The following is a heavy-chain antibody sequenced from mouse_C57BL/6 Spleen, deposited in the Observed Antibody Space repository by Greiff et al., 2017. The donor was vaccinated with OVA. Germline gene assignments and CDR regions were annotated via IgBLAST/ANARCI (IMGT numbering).Heavy chain of an antibody. D-gene: IGHD3-2*02. V-gene: IGHV1-55*01. Sequence: VQLQQSGAELVKPGASVKMSCKASGYTFTSYWITWVKQRPGQGLEWIGDIYPGSGSTNYNEKFKGKATLTVDTSSSTAYMQLSSLTSEDSAVYYCARWGSGYPLADWGQGTLVTVSA. J-gene: IGHJ3*01. CDR2: IYPGSGST. CDR1: GYTFTSYW. CDR3: ARWGSGYPLAD.